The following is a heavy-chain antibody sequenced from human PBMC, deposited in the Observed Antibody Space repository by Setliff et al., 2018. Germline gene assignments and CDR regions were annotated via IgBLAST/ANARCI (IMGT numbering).Heavy chain of an antibody. CDR2: ISAYNGNT. V-gene: IGHV1-18*01. Sequence: AASVKVSCKASGYTFTSYGISWVRQAPGQGLEWMGWISAYNGNTNYAQKLQGRVTMATDTSTSTAYMELRSLRSDDTAVYYCARVGSSSWLHPDVYYYYGMDVWGQGTTVTVSS. J-gene: IGHJ6*02. CDR3: ARVGSSSWLHPDVYYYYGMDV. CDR1: GYTFTSYG. D-gene: IGHD6-13*01.